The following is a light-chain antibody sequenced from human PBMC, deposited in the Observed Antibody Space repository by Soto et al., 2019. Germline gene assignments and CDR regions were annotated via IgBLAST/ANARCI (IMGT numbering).Light chain of an antibody. J-gene: IGLJ3*02. CDR3: QVWDGSSDQQV. V-gene: IGLV3-21*04. CDR1: NIGSES. Sequence: SYALTQPPSVSVAPGETARIACGGNNIGSESVHWYQQKPGQAPVLIIYYDSARPSGIPERFSGSNSGNTATLIISRVEAGDEADYYCQVWDGSSDQQVFGGGTKVTVL. CDR2: YDS.